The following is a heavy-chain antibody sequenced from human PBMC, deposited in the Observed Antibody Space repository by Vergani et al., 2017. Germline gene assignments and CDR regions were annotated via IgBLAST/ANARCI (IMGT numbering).Heavy chain of an antibody. D-gene: IGHD6-19*01. J-gene: IGHJ3*02. Sequence: EVQLVESGGGLVQPGGSLRLSCAASGFTFSSYDMHWVRQATGKGLEWVSAIGTAGDTYYPGSVKGRFTISRENAKNSLYLQMNSLRAGDTAVYYCARDQSSAVAGGRGAFDIWGQGTMVTVSS. CDR2: IGTAGDT. CDR1: GFTFSSYD. CDR3: ARDQSSAVAGGRGAFDI. V-gene: IGHV3-13*01.